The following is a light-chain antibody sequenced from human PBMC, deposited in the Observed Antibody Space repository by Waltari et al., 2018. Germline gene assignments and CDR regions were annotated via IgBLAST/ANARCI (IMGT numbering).Light chain of an antibody. CDR1: QNIYGY. Sequence: DIEMTQSPSALSASVVDRVTITCRASQNIYGYLNWYQQKPGKAPELLIYSSSSLQSGVPSRFRGSGFGTEFTLTITNLQLEDFATYYCQQRAFGQGTKVEIK. V-gene: IGKV1-39*01. CDR3: QQRA. CDR2: SSS. J-gene: IGKJ1*01.